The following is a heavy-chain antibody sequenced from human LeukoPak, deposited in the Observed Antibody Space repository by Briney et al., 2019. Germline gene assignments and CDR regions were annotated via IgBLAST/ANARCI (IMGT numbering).Heavy chain of an antibody. CDR3: ARDTGYCSSTSCYRDDY. Sequence: ASVKVSCKASGYTFTSYDINWVRQATGQGLEWMGWMNPNSGNTCYAQKFQGRVTMTRNTSISTAYMELSSLRSEDTAVYYCARDTGYCSSTSCYRDDYWGQGTLVTVSS. V-gene: IGHV1-8*01. D-gene: IGHD2-2*02. CDR2: MNPNSGNT. CDR1: GYTFTSYD. J-gene: IGHJ4*02.